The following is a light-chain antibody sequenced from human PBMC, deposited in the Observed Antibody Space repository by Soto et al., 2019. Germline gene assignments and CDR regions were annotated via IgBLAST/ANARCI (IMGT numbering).Light chain of an antibody. CDR1: SGHSSYI. V-gene: IGLV4-60*02. CDR2: LEGSGTY. CDR3: ETWDSNTRV. Sequence: QLVLTQSSSASASLGSSVKLTCTLSSGHSSYIIAWHQQPPGKAPRYLMNLEGSGTYNKGSGVPDRFSGSSSGADRYLIISNLQFEDEADYYYETWDSNTRVFGTGTKLTVL. J-gene: IGLJ1*01.